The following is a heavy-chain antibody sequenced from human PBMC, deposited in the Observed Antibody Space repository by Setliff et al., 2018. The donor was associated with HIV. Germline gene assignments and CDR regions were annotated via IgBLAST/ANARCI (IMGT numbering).Heavy chain of an antibody. CDR3: ARATQLRSGVVDPAAKYFYYYMDV. CDR1: GFTFSSYW. V-gene: IGHV3-7*01. D-gene: IGHD2-2*01. CDR2: IKQGGSEK. J-gene: IGHJ6*03. Sequence: PGGSLRLSCAASGFTFSSYWMSWVRQAPGKGLEWVANIKQGGSEKYYVDSVRGRFTISRDNAKNSLYLQINSLRAEDTAVYYCARATQLRSGVVDPAAKYFYYYMDVWGKGTTVTVSS.